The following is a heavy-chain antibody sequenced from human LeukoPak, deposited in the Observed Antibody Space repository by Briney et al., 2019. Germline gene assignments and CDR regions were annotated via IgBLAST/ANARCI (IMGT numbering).Heavy chain of an antibody. J-gene: IGHJ4*02. Sequence: GGSLRLSCAASGFTFSSYSMNWVRQAPGKGLEWLSTISGSGRGTYYADSVKGRFTISRDNSKNTLYLQMNSLRAEDTAVYYCAKGASYDLLTGFPYWGQGTLVTVSS. CDR3: AKGASYDLLTGFPY. D-gene: IGHD3-9*01. CDR1: GFTFSSYS. CDR2: ISGSGRGT. V-gene: IGHV3-23*01.